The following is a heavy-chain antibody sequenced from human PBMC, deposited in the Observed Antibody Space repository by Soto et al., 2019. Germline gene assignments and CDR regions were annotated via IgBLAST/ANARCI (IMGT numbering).Heavy chain of an antibody. CDR1: GGSISSYY. CDR3: ARLTFGELFQTDAFDI. D-gene: IGHD3-10*01. V-gene: IGHV4-59*08. CDR2: IYYSGST. J-gene: IGHJ3*02. Sequence: QVQLQESGPGLVKPSETLSLTCTVSGGSISSYYWSWIRQPPGKGLEWIGYIYYSGSTNYNPSLKSRVTISVDTSKNQFSLKLSSVTAADTAVYYCARLTFGELFQTDAFDIWGQGTMVTVSS.